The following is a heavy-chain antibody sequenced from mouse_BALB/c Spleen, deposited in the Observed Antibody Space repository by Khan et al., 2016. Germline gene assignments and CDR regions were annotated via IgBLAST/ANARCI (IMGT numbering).Heavy chain of an antibody. CDR1: GYSITSDYA. J-gene: IGHJ2*01. Sequence: EVQLQESGPGLVKPSQSLSLTCTVTGYSITSDYAWNWIRQFPGNKLEWMGYISYSGSTSHNPSLKSRISITRDTSKNQFFLPLNSVTTEDTATYYCARYYYGSSYFDYWGQGTTLTVSS. CDR3: ARYYYGSSYFDY. D-gene: IGHD1-1*01. V-gene: IGHV3-2*02. CDR2: ISYSGST.